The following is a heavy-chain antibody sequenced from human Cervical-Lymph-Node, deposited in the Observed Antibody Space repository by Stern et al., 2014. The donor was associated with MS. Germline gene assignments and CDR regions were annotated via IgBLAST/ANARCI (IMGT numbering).Heavy chain of an antibody. J-gene: IGHJ6*02. D-gene: IGHD3-3*01. CDR1: GGTFSTNA. V-gene: IGHV1-69*01. CDR2: IIPMFGGP. CDR3: ARNRLRFGGPSSRRGSGMDV. Sequence: VQLVESGAEVKKPGSSVTVSCKTSGGTFSTNALSWVRQAPGQGLEWVGGIIPMFGGPFYAPDFQGRVTITADESTNTVYMEVTSLRYNDTAVYFCARNRLRFGGPSSRRGSGMDVWGQGTRVTVSS.